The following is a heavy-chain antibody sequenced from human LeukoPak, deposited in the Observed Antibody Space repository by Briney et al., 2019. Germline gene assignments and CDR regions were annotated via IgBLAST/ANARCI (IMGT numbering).Heavy chain of an antibody. J-gene: IGHJ6*03. V-gene: IGHV1-2*02. D-gene: IGHD2-15*01. CDR3: ARRGHCSGGSCKDTYYYYYYMDV. Sequence: ASVKVSCKASGYTFTVNYLHLVRQAPGQGLEWMGWINPNRGSTNYEQKFHGRVTLTSGTAISKAYLELSRLRSDDTGVYYCARRGHCSGGSCKDTYYYYYYMDVWGKGTTVTVSS. CDR2: INPNRGST. CDR1: GYTFTVNY.